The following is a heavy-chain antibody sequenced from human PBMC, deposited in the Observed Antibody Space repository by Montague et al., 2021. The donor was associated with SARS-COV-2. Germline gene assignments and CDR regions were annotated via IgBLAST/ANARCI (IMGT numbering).Heavy chain of an antibody. CDR3: ARERWAVGVSFDY. V-gene: IGHV6-1*01. J-gene: IGHJ4*02. Sequence: CAISGDSVSSNXATWHWIRQSPSRGLEWLGRTYYRSRWSDDYAVSVRSRIIINPDTSTNQFSLQLSSVTPEDTAVYFCARERWAVGVSFDYWGQGTLVTVSS. CDR2: TYYRSRWSD. D-gene: IGHD1-26*01. CDR1: GDSVSSNXAT.